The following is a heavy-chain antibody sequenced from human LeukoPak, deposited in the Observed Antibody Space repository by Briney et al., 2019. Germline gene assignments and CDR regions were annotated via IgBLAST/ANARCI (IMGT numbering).Heavy chain of an antibody. J-gene: IGHJ6*03. CDR2: MNPNSGNT. V-gene: IGHV1-8*02. CDR3: ARCVVGYSSSWYWYYYYYMDV. D-gene: IGHD6-13*01. CDR1: GYTFTSYD. Sequence: ASVKVSCKASGYTFTSYDINWVRQATGQGLEWMGWMNPNSGNTGYAQKFQGRVTMTRNTSISTAYMELSSLRSEDTAVYYCARCVVGYSSSWYWYYYYYMDVWGKGTTVTISS.